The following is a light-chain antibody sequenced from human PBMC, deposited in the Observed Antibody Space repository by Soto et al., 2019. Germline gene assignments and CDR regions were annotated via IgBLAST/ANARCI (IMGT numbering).Light chain of an antibody. CDR1: QSVSSTY. CDR3: QQYENFPLT. CDR2: GAS. J-gene: IGKJ4*01. V-gene: IGKV3-20*01. Sequence: IVLTQSPGTLSLSPGERATLSCRASQSVSSTYLAWYQQKPGQAPRLLIYGASSRATGIPDRFSGSGSGTDFTLTISRLEPEDFAVYYCQQYENFPLTFGGGTRVEIK.